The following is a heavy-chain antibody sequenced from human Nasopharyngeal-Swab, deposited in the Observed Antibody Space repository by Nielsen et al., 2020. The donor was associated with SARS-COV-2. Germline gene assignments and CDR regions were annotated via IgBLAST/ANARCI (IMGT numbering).Heavy chain of an antibody. D-gene: IGHD1-7*01. J-gene: IGHJ6*02. V-gene: IGHV3-21*01. Sequence: GESLKISCAASGFTFSSYSMNWVRQAPGKGLEWVSSISSSSSYIYYADSVKGRFTISRDNAKNSLYLQMNSLRAEDTAVYYCATGAGTTIYYYYGMDVWGQGTTVTASS. CDR2: ISSSSSYI. CDR3: ATGAGTTIYYYYGMDV. CDR1: GFTFSSYS.